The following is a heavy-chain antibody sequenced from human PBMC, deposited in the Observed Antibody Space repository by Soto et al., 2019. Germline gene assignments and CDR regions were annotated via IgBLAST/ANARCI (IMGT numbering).Heavy chain of an antibody. J-gene: IGHJ4*02. CDR3: ITDPYYDFWSGYHFDY. Sequence: AHLVQSGGGLVKPGGSLRLSCAASGFSFSKAWMSWVRLTPGEGLEWVGRIRNKTDGGTTDYPARVRGRFTVSRVDSRSTLDLQMNSLKTEDTAVYYCITDPYYDFWSGYHFDYWGQGTLVTVSS. V-gene: IGHV3-15*01. CDR1: GFSFSKAW. D-gene: IGHD3-3*01. CDR2: IRNKTDGGTT.